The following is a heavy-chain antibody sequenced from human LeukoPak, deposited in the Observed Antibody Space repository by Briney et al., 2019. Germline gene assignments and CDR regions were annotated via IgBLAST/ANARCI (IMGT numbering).Heavy chain of an antibody. J-gene: IGHJ3*02. CDR3: AKEPLYSGYVRFGAFDI. D-gene: IGHD5-12*01. CDR2: IYYSGST. V-gene: IGHV4-59*01. CDR1: GGSISSYY. Sequence: SETLSLTCTVSGGSISSYYWSWIRQPPGKGLEWIGYIYYSGSTNYNPSLKSRVTISVDTSKNQFSLKLSSVTAADTAVYYCAKEPLYSGYVRFGAFDIWGQGTMVTVSS.